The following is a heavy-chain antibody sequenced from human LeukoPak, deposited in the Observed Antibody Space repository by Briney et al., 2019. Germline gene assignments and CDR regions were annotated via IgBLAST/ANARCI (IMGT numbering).Heavy chain of an antibody. CDR2: IWFDGSNK. V-gene: IGHV3-33*01. Sequence: PGGSLRLSCAASGFPFRDYGMHWVRQAPGKGLEWVAVIWFDGSNKYFAVSVKGRFTISRDNSKNTLYLQMNSLRAEDTAVYYCAREGGAYNWSYHGFDIWGQGTMVTVSS. D-gene: IGHD1-20*01. CDR1: GFPFRDYG. J-gene: IGHJ3*02. CDR3: AREGGAYNWSYHGFDI.